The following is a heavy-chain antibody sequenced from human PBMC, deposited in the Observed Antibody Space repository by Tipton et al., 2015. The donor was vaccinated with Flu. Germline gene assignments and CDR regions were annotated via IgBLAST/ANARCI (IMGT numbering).Heavy chain of an antibody. J-gene: IGHJ4*02. V-gene: IGHV5-51*01. CDR3: ARDIEMTTIKGGNFDY. D-gene: IGHD5-24*01. CDR1: GYSFTSYW. Sequence: QLVQSGAEVKKPGESLKISCKGSGYSFTSYWIGWVRQMPGKGLEWMGIIYPGDSDTRYSPSLQGQVTISADKSISTAYLQWSSLKASDTAMYYCARDIEMTTIKGGNFDYWGQGTLFSVSS. CDR2: IYPGDSDT.